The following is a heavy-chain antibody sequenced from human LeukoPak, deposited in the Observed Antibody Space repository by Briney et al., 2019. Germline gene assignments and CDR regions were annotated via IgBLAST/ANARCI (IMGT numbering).Heavy chain of an antibody. Sequence: GESLKISCKGSGYRFTNYWIGWVRQMPGKGLEWVGIIYPGDSDTRYSPSFQGLVTISADKSLSTASLQWSSLKASDTAMYYCARLLQLGSRWSFDYWGQGTLVTVSS. CDR2: IYPGDSDT. J-gene: IGHJ4*02. V-gene: IGHV5-51*01. CDR3: ARLLQLGSRWSFDY. D-gene: IGHD6-13*01. CDR1: GYRFTNYW.